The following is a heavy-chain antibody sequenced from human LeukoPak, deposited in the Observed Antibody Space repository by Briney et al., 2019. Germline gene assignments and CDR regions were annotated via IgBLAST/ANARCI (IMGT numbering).Heavy chain of an antibody. CDR2: ILYNGSNK. CDR3: ARAGGYCSGGGCYRGYSWFEP. D-gene: IGHD2-15*01. Sequence: QCGGSLRLSCAASGFTFSSSGVHWVRQAPGRGLEWVAVILYNGSNKDYADSVKGRFTISRDNSKNTLYLQMNSLRVEDTAVYYCARAGGYCSGGGCYRGYSWFEPWGQGTLVTVSS. CDR1: GFTFSSSG. J-gene: IGHJ5*02. V-gene: IGHV3-33*05.